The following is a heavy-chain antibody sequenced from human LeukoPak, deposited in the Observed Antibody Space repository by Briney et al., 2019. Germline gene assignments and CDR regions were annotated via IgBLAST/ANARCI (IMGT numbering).Heavy chain of an antibody. Sequence: SVKVSCKASGGTFSSYAISWVRQAPGQGLEWMGGIIPIFGTANYAQKFQGRVTITADESTSTAYMELSSLRSEDTAVYYCARDDFSTYYYDSSGYPRPPYYYGMDVWGQGTTVTVSS. CDR1: GGTFSSYA. CDR2: IIPIFGTA. CDR3: ARDDFSTYYYDSSGYPRPPYYYGMDV. D-gene: IGHD3-22*01. J-gene: IGHJ6*02. V-gene: IGHV1-69*13.